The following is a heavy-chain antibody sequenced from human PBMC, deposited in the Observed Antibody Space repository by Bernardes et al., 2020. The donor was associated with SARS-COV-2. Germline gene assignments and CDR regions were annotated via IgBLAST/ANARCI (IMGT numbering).Heavy chain of an antibody. CDR1: GASITSSGFY. J-gene: IGHJ2*01. CDR3: ARHTFKAMITSYFDL. Sequence: SESLSLTCNVSGASITSSGFYWDLLRQPPGKGLEWIGTLYHSGSIYFNPSLKSLAAISVDTSKNQFSLSLSSVTAADTAVYYCARHTFKAMITSYFDLWGRGTLVTVSS. D-gene: IGHD3-16*01. CDR2: LYHSGSI. V-gene: IGHV4-39*01.